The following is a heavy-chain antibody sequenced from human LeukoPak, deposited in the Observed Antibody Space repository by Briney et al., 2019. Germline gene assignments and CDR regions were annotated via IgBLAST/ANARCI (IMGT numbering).Heavy chain of an antibody. CDR1: GFTFSSYA. CDR3: ASGDTAMVWFAFDI. Sequence: GGSLRLSCAASGFTFSSYAMHWVRQAPGKGLEWVAVISYDGSNKYYAGSVKGRFTISRDNSKNTLYLQMNSLRAEDTAVYYCASGDTAMVWFAFDIWGQGTMVTVSS. V-gene: IGHV3-30-3*01. J-gene: IGHJ3*02. CDR2: ISYDGSNK. D-gene: IGHD5-18*01.